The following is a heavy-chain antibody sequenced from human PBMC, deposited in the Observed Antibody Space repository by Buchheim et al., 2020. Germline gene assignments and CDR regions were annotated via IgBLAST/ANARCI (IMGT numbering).Heavy chain of an antibody. CDR1: GYTFTGYY. CDR3: ARVVRGYYDSSGYPPGYYYGMDV. CDR2: INPNSGGT. J-gene: IGHJ6*02. Sequence: QVQLVQSGAEVKKPGASVKVSCKASGYTFTGYYMHWVRQAPGQGLEWMGWINPNSGGTNYAQKFQGRVTMTRDTSISPAYMELSRLRSDDTAVYYCARVVRGYYDSSGYPPGYYYGMDVWGQGTT. V-gene: IGHV1-2*02. D-gene: IGHD3-22*01.